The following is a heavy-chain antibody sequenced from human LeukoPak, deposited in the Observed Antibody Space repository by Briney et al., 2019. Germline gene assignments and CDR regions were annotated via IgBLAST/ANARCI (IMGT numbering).Heavy chain of an antibody. CDR3: ARGRDYAFDS. Sequence: GGSLRLPCAASGFSFSGYWVHWVRQVPGKGLVWVSQINSDGSSTSYADFVKGRFTISRDNAKNTLYLQRNSLRVEDTAVYYCARGRDYAFDSWGQGTLVTVSS. V-gene: IGHV3-74*01. CDR1: GFSFSGYW. D-gene: IGHD4-17*01. J-gene: IGHJ4*02. CDR2: INSDGSST.